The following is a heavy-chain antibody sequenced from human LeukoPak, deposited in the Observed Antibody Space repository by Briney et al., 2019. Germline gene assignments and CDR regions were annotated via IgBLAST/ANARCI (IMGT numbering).Heavy chain of an antibody. V-gene: IGHV4-38-2*02. CDR3: ARSRGQLVPEYYFDY. Sequence: SETLSLTCTVSGYSISSGYYWGWIRQPPGKGLEWIGSIYHSGSTYYNPSLKSRVTISVDTSKNQFSLKLSSVTAADTAVYYCARSRGQLVPEYYFDYWGQGTLVTVSS. D-gene: IGHD6-6*01. CDR1: GYSISSGYY. J-gene: IGHJ4*02. CDR2: IYHSGST.